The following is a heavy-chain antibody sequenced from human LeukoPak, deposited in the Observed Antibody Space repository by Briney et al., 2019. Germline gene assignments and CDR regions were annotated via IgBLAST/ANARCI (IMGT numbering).Heavy chain of an antibody. Sequence: GGSLRLSCAASGFTFSSYSMNWVRQAPGKGLEWVSSISSSSSYIYYTDSVKGRFTISRDNAKKSLYLQMNSLRAEDTAVYYCAIGGLYDYVWGSYRYKSAFDIWGQGTMVTVSS. CDR1: GFTFSSYS. CDR2: ISSSSSYI. CDR3: AIGGLYDYVWGSYRYKSAFDI. J-gene: IGHJ3*02. V-gene: IGHV3-21*01. D-gene: IGHD3-16*02.